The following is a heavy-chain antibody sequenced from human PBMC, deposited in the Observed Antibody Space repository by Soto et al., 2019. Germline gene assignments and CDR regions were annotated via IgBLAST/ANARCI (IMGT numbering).Heavy chain of an antibody. D-gene: IGHD4-17*01. CDR2: IYYSGST. J-gene: IGHJ5*02. Sequence: LSLTCTVSGASVSSGSYYWSWIRQPPGKGLEWIGYIYYSGSTNYNPSLKSRVTISVDTSKNQFSLKLSSVTAADTAVYYCARLTTVVANWFDPWGQGTLVTVSS. CDR3: ARLTTVVANWFDP. V-gene: IGHV4-61*01. CDR1: GASVSSGSYY.